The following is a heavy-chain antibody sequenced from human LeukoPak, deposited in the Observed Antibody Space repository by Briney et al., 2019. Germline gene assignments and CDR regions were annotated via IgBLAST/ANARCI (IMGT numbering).Heavy chain of an antibody. J-gene: IGHJ3*02. CDR2: INPNTGGT. CDR1: GYTFAGYY. V-gene: IGHV1-2*06. D-gene: IGHD5-24*01. CDR3: ARVGDGLNDGFDI. Sequence: ASVKVSCKASGYTFAGYYMNWVRQAPGQGLEWMGRINPNTGGTNYAQNFQGSVTMTRDTSITTVYMELSRLRSDDTAVYYCARVGDGLNDGFDIWGQGTMVTVSS.